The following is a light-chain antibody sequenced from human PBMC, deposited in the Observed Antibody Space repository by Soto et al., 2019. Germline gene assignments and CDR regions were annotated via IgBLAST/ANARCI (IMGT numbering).Light chain of an antibody. Sequence: DIQMTQSPSSLSASVGDRVTLSCRASQDISYYLGWYQQRPGKAPRLLIYAASTLQSGVPSRFGGSGSGTDFTLTISSLQPEDFATYYSQKYNSASLTFGPGTKV. CDR1: QDISYY. CDR3: QKYNSASLT. CDR2: AAS. J-gene: IGKJ3*01. V-gene: IGKV1-27*01.